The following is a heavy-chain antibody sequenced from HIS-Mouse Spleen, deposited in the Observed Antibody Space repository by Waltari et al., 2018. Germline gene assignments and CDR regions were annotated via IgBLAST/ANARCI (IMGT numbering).Heavy chain of an antibody. CDR2: IYHSGST. V-gene: IGHV4-38-2*02. CDR1: GYSISSGDY. J-gene: IGHJ5*02. Sequence: QVQLQESGPGLVTPSETLSLPCTVPGYSISSGDYWGWVRQPPGKGLEWIGSIYHSGSTYYNPSLKSRVTISVDTSKNQFSLKLSSVTAADTAVYYCARVKTWGQGTLVTVSS. CDR3: ARVKT.